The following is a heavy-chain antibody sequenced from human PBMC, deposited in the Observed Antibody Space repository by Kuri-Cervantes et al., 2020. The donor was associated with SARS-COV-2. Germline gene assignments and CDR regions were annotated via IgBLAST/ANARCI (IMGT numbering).Heavy chain of an antibody. D-gene: IGHD3-16*01. J-gene: IGHJ3*01. CDR3: ARDRGVMGAFDAFDV. CDR1: GDSINDYF. CDR2: VYKTGST. V-gene: IGHV4-59*01. Sequence: GSLRLSCIVSGDSINDYFWNWIRQTPGKGLEWIGYVYKTGSTSYAPSLKSRVTMSVDTSKNQFSLHLTAVTAADTAVYYCARDRGVMGAFDAFDVWGQGTEVTVSS.